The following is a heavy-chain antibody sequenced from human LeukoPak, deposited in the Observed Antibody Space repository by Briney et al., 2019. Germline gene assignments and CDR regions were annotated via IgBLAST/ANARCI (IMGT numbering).Heavy chain of an antibody. Sequence: PGGSLRLSCAASGFTFSSYGMHWVRQAPGKGLEWVAVISYDGSNKYYADSVKGRFTISRDNSKDTLYLQMNSLRAEDTAVYYCAKDGKTYYYDSSGCYFDYWGQGTLVTVSS. CDR2: ISYDGSNK. V-gene: IGHV3-30*18. J-gene: IGHJ4*02. CDR1: GFTFSSYG. CDR3: AKDGKTYYYDSSGCYFDY. D-gene: IGHD3-22*01.